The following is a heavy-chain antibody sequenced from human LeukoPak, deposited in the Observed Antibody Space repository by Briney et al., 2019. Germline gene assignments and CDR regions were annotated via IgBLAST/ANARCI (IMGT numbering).Heavy chain of an antibody. CDR3: ARSITMVRGVIA. CDR2: ISYDGSNK. D-gene: IGHD3-10*01. Sequence: GRSLRLSCAASGFTFSSYAMHWVRQAPGKGLEWVAVISYDGSNKYYADSVKGRFTISRDNSKNTLYLQMNSLRAEDTAVYYCARSITMVRGVIAWGQGTLVTVSS. J-gene: IGHJ5*02. V-gene: IGHV3-30*04. CDR1: GFTFSSYA.